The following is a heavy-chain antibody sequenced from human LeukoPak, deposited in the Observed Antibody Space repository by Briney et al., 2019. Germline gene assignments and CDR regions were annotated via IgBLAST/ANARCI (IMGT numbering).Heavy chain of an antibody. Sequence: GASVKVSCKASGGTFSSYAISWVRRAPGQGLEWMGGIIPIFGTANYAQKFQGRVTITADKSTSTAYMELSSLRSEDTAVYYCAREGGDIGGVDYWGQGTLVTVSS. D-gene: IGHD2-15*01. J-gene: IGHJ4*02. V-gene: IGHV1-69*06. CDR1: GGTFSSYA. CDR2: IIPIFGTA. CDR3: AREGGDIGGVDY.